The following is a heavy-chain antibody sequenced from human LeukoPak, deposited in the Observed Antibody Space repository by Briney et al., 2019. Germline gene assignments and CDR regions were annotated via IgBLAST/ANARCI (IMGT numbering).Heavy chain of an antibody. CDR2: IKQDGSDD. D-gene: IGHD6-13*01. V-gene: IGHV3-7*04. J-gene: IGHJ4*02. CDR3: ARVSSGSSIHFDY. CDR1: GFIFSTYW. Sequence: GGSLRLSCAASGFIFSTYWMSWVRQAPGKGLEWAANIKQDGSDDYYVDSVKGRFTISRDNVKNSLWLQINSLRAEDTAVYYCARVSSGSSIHFDYWGQGTLVTVSS.